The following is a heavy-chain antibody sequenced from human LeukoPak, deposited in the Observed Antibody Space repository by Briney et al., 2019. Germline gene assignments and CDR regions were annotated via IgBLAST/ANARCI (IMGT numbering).Heavy chain of an antibody. CDR1: GYIFTSYY. V-gene: IGHV1-46*01. CDR2: INPSSGST. CDR3: ARDREAVAGNLDY. J-gene: IGHJ4*02. Sequence: ASVKVSCKASGYIFTSYYMHWVRQAPGQGLEWMGIINPSSGSTSYAQKFQDRVTMTRDTSTSTVYMELSSLRSDDTAVYYCARDREAVAGNLDYWGQGTLVTVSS. D-gene: IGHD6-19*01.